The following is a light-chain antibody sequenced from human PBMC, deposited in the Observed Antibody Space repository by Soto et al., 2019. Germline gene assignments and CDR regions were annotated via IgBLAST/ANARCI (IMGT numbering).Light chain of an antibody. CDR1: QSVSSSY. Sequence: ENVLTQSPGTLSLSPGERATLSCRASQSVSSSYLAWYQQKPGQAPRLLIYGASSRATGIPDRFSGSGSGTDFTLTSSRLEPEDFAVYYCQQYGSSPPWTFGQGTKVEIK. CDR2: GAS. CDR3: QQYGSSPPWT. J-gene: IGKJ1*01. V-gene: IGKV3-20*01.